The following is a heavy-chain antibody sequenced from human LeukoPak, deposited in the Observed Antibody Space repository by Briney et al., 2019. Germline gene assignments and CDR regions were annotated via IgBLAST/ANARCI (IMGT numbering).Heavy chain of an antibody. Sequence: SETLSLTCTVSGGSIGTYYWSWIRQPPGKGLEWIGYIYYNGYTDYNPPLKSRVTISLHTSKNQFSLKLSSVNAADTAVYYCARDRHWTNDWVFDYWGQGTLVTVSS. CDR1: GGSIGTYY. CDR2: IYYNGYT. J-gene: IGHJ4*02. D-gene: IGHD1/OR15-1a*01. CDR3: ARDRHWTNDWVFDY. V-gene: IGHV4-59*01.